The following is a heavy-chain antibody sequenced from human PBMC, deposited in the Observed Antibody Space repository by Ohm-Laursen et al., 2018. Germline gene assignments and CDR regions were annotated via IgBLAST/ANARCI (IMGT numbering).Heavy chain of an antibody. CDR3: ARDRILAAAYNSMDV. Sequence: SLRLSCAASGFTVSDSYVSWVRQAPGKGLEWVSVIYSGGSTYYAGSVRGRFTISRDISKNTVYLQMNSLRAEDTAVYYCARDRILAAAYNSMDVWGQGTTVTVSS. D-gene: IGHD6-13*01. V-gene: IGHV3-66*01. J-gene: IGHJ6*02. CDR2: IYSGGST. CDR1: GFTVSDSY.